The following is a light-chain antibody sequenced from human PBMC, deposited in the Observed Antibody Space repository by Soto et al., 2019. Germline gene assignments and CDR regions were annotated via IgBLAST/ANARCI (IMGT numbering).Light chain of an antibody. CDR1: SSDVGGYNY. CDR3: SSYTSSTIYV. Sequence: QSVLTQPASVSGSPGQSITISCTGTSSDVGGYNYVSWYQQHPGKAPKLMIYEVSNRPSGVSNRFSGSKSGNTASLTISGLQAEDEADYYCSSYTSSTIYVLGTANKVTV. CDR2: EVS. J-gene: IGLJ1*01. V-gene: IGLV2-14*01.